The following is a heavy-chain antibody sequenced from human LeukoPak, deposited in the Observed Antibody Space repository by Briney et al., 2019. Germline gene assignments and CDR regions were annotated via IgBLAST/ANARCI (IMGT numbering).Heavy chain of an antibody. V-gene: IGHV3-74*01. D-gene: IGHD1-26*01. CDR2: INPDGST. CDR3: VRALGGSDDY. Sequence: GGSLRLSYAASGFIFRDHSMHWARQIPGKGLVWASRINPDGSTNYADSVKGRFTISRDNAKNTLYLQMRSLRVDDSSLYFCVRALGGSDDYWGQGTLVTVSS. J-gene: IGHJ4*02. CDR1: GFIFRDHS.